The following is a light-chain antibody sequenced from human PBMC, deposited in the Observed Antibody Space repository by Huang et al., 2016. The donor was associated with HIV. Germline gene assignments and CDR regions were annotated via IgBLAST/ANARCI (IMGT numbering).Light chain of an antibody. CDR1: QSLVYSDGNTY. CDR2: KVS. Sequence: DVLMTQSPLSLPVTLGQPASISCRSSQSLVYSDGNTYLNWFQQRPGQSPRPLMYKVSNRDSGVPDRFSGRGSGTDFTLKISRVEAEDVGVYYCMQGTHRPGTFGQGTKVEIK. CDR3: MQGTHRPGT. J-gene: IGKJ1*01. V-gene: IGKV2-30*01.